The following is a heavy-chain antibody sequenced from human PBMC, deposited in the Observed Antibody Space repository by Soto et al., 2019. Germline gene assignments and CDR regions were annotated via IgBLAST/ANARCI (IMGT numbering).Heavy chain of an antibody. D-gene: IGHD2-2*02. V-gene: IGHV4-39*02. CDR3: AKEAISSYYYYMDV. CDR1: GGSISSSSYY. CDR2: VYYSGST. Sequence: SETLSLTCTVSGGSISSSSYYWGWIRSPPGKGLEWIGSVYYSGSTYYSPSLKSRVTISVDTSKSQFSLKLSSVTAADTAVYYCAKEAISSYYYYMDVWGKGTTVTVSS. J-gene: IGHJ6*03.